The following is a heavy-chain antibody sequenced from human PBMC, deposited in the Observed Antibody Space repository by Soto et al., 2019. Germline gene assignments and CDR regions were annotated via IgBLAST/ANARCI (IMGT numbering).Heavy chain of an antibody. V-gene: IGHV4-34*01. CDR2: INHSGST. D-gene: IGHD6-19*01. CDR3: ARGRRSGWYGDYFDY. Sequence: SETLSLTCAVYGGSFSGYYWSWIRQPPGKGLEWIGEINHSGSTNYNPSLKSRVTISVDTSKNQFSLKLSSVTAADTAVYYCARGRRSGWYGDYFDYWGQGTLVTV. J-gene: IGHJ4*02. CDR1: GGSFSGYY.